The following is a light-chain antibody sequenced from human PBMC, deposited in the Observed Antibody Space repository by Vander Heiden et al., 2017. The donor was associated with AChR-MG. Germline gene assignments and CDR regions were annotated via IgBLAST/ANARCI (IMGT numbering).Light chain of an antibody. CDR2: KDS. J-gene: IGLJ1*01. Sequence: SYELTQPPSVSVSPGQTARITCSGDALPKQYAYWYQQKPGQAPVLVIYKDSARPSVIPERFSGSSSGTTVTLTISGVQAEDEADYYCQSADSSGTLEVFGTGTKVTVL. CDR1: ALPKQY. CDR3: QSADSSGTLEV. V-gene: IGLV3-25*03.